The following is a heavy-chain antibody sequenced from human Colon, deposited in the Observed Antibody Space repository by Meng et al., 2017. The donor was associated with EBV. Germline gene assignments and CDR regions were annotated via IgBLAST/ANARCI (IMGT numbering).Heavy chain of an antibody. CDR2: ISETSTEI. J-gene: IGHJ4*02. V-gene: IGHV3-21*01. D-gene: IGHD3-10*01. CDR3: ATYMYFYRDFDY. CDR1: GFSFSSYN. Sequence: EVXLVESGGXLVKPGGSLSLSCAASGFSFSSYNMNWVRQAPGKGLEWVASISETSTEIHYADSVKGRVSVSRDNAKNSLYLQMNSLRAEDTAVYYCATYMYFYRDFDYWGQGTLVTVSS.